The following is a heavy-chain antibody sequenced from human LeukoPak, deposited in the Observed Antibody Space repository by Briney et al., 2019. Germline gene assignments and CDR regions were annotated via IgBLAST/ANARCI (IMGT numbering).Heavy chain of an antibody. V-gene: IGHV4-59*08. CDR2: IYYSGST. J-gene: IGHJ5*02. CDR1: GGSISGYY. CDR3: ARHGGSSSSRSSFDP. Sequence: SETLSLTCTVSGGSISGYYWSWIRQPPGKGLEWIAYIYYSGSTKYNPSLKSRVTISVDTSRDQFSLKLSSVTAADTAVYHCARHGGSSSSRSSFDPWGQGTLVTVSS. D-gene: IGHD1-26*01.